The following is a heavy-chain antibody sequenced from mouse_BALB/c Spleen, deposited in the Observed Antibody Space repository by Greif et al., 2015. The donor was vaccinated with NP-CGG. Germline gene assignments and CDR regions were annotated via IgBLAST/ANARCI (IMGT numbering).Heavy chain of an antibody. D-gene: IGHD2-14*01. CDR1: GYSFTGYY. CDR3: ARDNRYVAMDY. Sequence: DVKLQESGPELVKPGASVKISCKASGYSFTGYYMHWVKQSHVKSLEWIGRINPYNGATSYNQNFKDKASLTVDKSSSTAYMELHSLTSEDSAVYYCARDNRYVAMDYWGQGTSVTVSS. V-gene: IGHV1-31*01. J-gene: IGHJ4*01. CDR2: INPYNGAT.